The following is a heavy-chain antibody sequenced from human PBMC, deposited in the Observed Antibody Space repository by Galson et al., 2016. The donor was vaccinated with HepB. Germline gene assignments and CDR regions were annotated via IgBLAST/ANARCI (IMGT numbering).Heavy chain of an antibody. Sequence: SLRLSCAASGFTFSSYGMHWVRQAPRKGLEWVAVMWYDGSNKYYADSVKGRFTISRDNSKNTPYLQMNSLRAEDTAVYYCSRELDLTAVACFDYWGLGTLVAVSS. V-gene: IGHV3-33*01. J-gene: IGHJ4*02. CDR1: GFTFSSYG. CDR2: MWYDGSNK. CDR3: SRELDLTAVACFDY. D-gene: IGHD4-23*01.